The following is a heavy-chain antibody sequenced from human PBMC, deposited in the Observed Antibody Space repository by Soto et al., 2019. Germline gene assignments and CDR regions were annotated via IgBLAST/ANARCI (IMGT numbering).Heavy chain of an antibody. J-gene: IGHJ4*02. D-gene: IGHD6-19*01. CDR1: DVSISGYY. V-gene: IGHV4-59*01. CDR2: IYYSGIT. CDR3: AREGAVAGTGFGY. Sequence: SETLSLTCTVSDVSISGYYWSWIRQPPGKGLEWIGYIYYSGITNYNPSLKSRVTMSVDTSKNQFSLKLSPVTAADTAVYYCAREGAVAGTGFGYWGQGALVTVSS.